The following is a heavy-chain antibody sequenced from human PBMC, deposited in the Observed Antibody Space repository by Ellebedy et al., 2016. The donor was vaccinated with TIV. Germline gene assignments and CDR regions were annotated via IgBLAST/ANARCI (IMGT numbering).Heavy chain of an antibody. CDR3: ARDRGDTVFRGAPLYFDY. Sequence: MPSDTLSLTCTVSGGSIRTYYWSWIPQLAGKGLVWIGRIYTSGITHYNPSLHSRVTMSVDTSKNQFSLKLTSVTAADTAVYYCARDRGDTVFRGAPLYFDYWGQGTLVTVSS. J-gene: IGHJ4*02. V-gene: IGHV4-4*07. CDR2: IYTSGIT. CDR1: GGSIRTYY. D-gene: IGHD3-10*01.